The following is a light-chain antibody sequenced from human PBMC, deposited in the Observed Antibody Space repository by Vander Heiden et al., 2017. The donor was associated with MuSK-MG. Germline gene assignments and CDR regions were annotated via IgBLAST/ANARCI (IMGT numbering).Light chain of an antibody. J-gene: IGKJ4*01. CDR1: ESISSW. V-gene: IGKV1-12*01. CDR3: QQANSFPVT. CDR2: GAS. Sequence: DIQMTQSPSYISASAGDRVTITCRANESISSWLAWYQQKPGKAPNLLIYGASTLQSGVPSRFSGSGFGTQFTLVINALQPEDFATYYCQQANSFPVTFGGGTKVEIK.